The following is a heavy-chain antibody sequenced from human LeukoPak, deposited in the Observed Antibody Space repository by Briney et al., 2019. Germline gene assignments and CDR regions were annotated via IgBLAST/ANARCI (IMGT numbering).Heavy chain of an antibody. CDR1: GFTFSSYA. CDR3: ASSSVPADWLLIDY. V-gene: IGHV3-30-3*01. J-gene: IGHJ4*02. Sequence: LRLSCAASGFTFSSYAMHWVRQAPGKGLEWVAVISYDGSNKYYADSVKGRFTISRDNSKNTLYLQMNSLRAEDTAVYYCASSSVPADWLLIDYWGQGTLVTVSP. D-gene: IGHD3-9*01. CDR2: ISYDGSNK.